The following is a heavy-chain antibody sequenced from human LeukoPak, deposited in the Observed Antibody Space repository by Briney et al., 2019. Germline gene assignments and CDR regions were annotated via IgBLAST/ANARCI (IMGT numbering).Heavy chain of an antibody. CDR2: INTSGSL. Sequence: SQTLSLTCTVSGGSISSGSYYWSWIRQPAGKGLERNGRINTSGSLHYDPSLKSRVTISGDTSKNQFSLKLSSGAAADTAVYYCARLILPAAKGAFDIWGQGTMVTVSS. CDR1: GGSISSGSYY. J-gene: IGHJ3*02. V-gene: IGHV4-61*02. D-gene: IGHD2-2*01. CDR3: ARLILPAAKGAFDI.